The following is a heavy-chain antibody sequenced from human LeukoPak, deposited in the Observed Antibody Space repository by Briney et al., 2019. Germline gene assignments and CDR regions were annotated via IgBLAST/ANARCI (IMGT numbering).Heavy chain of an antibody. J-gene: IGHJ4*02. CDR3: VRDMVYGGNPYFDY. Sequence: GGSLRLSCAASGFTFSSYAMHWVRQAPGKGLEWVAVISYDGSNKYYADSVKGRFTISRDNSKNTLYLQMNSLRAEDTAVYYCVRDMVYGGNPYFDYWGQGTLVTVSS. CDR2: ISYDGSNK. D-gene: IGHD4-23*01. V-gene: IGHV3-30-3*01. CDR1: GFTFSSYA.